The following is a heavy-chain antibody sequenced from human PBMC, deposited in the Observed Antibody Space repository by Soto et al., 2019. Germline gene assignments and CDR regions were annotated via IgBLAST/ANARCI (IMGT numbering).Heavy chain of an antibody. Sequence: PGGSLRLSCAASGFTFSDYYMSWIRQAPGKGLEWVSYISSSSSYTNYADSVKGRFTISRDNAKNSLYLQMNSLRAEDTAVYYCARWGERGIDIVVVVAALDYWGQGTLVTVS. D-gene: IGHD2-15*01. V-gene: IGHV3-11*06. CDR1: GFTFSDYY. J-gene: IGHJ4*02. CDR3: ARWGERGIDIVVVVAALDY. CDR2: ISSSSSYT.